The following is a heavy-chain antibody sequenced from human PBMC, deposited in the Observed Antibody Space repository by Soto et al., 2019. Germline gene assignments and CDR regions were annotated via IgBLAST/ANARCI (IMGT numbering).Heavy chain of an antibody. CDR1: GFTFNKYS. CDR2: IDSSSTTI. J-gene: IGHJ5*02. D-gene: IGHD3-22*01. V-gene: IGHV3-48*01. CDR3: ATIIAVVAHNWFDP. Sequence: GSLRLSCAASGFTFNKYSINWVRQAPGKGLEWVSYIDSSSTTISYADSVKGRFTISRDNAKNSLYLQMNSLRAEDTAVYYCATIIAVVAHNWFDPWGQGTLVTVSS.